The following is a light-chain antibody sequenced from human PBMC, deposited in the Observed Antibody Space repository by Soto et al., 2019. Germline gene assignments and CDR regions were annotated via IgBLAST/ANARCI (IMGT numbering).Light chain of an antibody. CDR1: SSDVGGYNC. J-gene: IGLJ2*01. CDR2: DVN. CDR3: CSYAGTYAFVV. V-gene: IGLV2-11*01. Sequence: QSVLTQPRSVSGSPGQSVTISCTGTSSDVGGYNCVSWYQQHPGKAPKLMIYDVNKRPSGVPDRFSGSKSGNTASLTISGLQTEDDADYYCCSYAGTYAFVVFGGGTKLTVL.